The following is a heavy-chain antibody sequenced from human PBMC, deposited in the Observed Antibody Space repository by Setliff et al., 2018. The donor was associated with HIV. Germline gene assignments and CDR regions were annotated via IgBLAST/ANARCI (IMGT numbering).Heavy chain of an antibody. J-gene: IGHJ4*02. V-gene: IGHV4-31*03. Sequence: SETLSLTCTVSGVSINSGDYFWSWIRQHPGKGLEWIGYISYRGTTYYNPSFKSRVTMSMDPSKNQVSLKLTSVTAADTAVHFCARLQKLDDIYYLDDWGQGTLVTVSS. CDR2: ISYRGTT. CDR1: GVSINSGDYF. D-gene: IGHD4-4*01. CDR3: ARLQKLDDIYYLDD.